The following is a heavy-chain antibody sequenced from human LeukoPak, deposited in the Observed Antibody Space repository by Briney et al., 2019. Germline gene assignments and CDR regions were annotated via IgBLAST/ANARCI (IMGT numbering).Heavy chain of an antibody. Sequence: IPGGSLRLSCAASGFTFSSYSMNWVRQAPGKGLEWVSFISSSSSYIYYADSVKGRFTISRDNAKNSLYLQMNSLRAEDTAVYYCARGEYGSGSYHIDYWGQGTLVTVSS. CDR2: ISSSSSYI. CDR1: GFTFSSYS. V-gene: IGHV3-21*01. D-gene: IGHD3-10*01. J-gene: IGHJ4*02. CDR3: ARGEYGSGSYHIDY.